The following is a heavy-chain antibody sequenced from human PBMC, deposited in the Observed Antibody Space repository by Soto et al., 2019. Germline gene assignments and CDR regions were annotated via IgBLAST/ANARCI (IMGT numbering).Heavy chain of an antibody. CDR1: GYTFTGYY. Sequence: GASVKVSCKASGYTFTGYYMHWVRQAPGQGLEWMGWINPNSGGTNYAQKFQGWVTMTRDTSISTAYMELSRLRSDDTAVYYCARAGCSSTRCYADWFDPWGQGTLVTVSS. CDR2: INPNSGGT. J-gene: IGHJ5*02. D-gene: IGHD2-2*01. V-gene: IGHV1-2*04. CDR3: ARAGCSSTRCYADWFDP.